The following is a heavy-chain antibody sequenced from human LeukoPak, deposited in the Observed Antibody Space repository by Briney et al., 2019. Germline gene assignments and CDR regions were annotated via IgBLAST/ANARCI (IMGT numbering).Heavy chain of an antibody. Sequence: PGGSLRLSCAASGYTFSNYAMTWVRQAPGKRLEWVSGISHNGDRIYYADSVKGRFTISRDNSKNTLYLQMNSLRPEDTALYYCTKDSVAAAGTAWFDPWGRGTLVTVSS. V-gene: IGHV3-23*01. CDR2: ISHNGDRI. CDR3: TKDSVAAAGTAWFDP. D-gene: IGHD6-13*01. CDR1: GYTFSNYA. J-gene: IGHJ5*02.